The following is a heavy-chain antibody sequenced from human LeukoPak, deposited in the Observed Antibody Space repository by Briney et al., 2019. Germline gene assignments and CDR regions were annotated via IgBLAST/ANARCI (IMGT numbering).Heavy chain of an antibody. CDR3: ARQAEMATIDY. D-gene: IGHD5-24*01. J-gene: IGHJ4*02. V-gene: IGHV4-39*01. Sequence: SETLSLTCTVSGGSISSSSYYWGWIRQPPGKGLEWIGSIYYSGSTYYNPFLKSRVTISVDTSKNQFSLKLSSVTAADTAVYYCARQAEMATIDYWGQGTLVTVSP. CDR2: IYYSGST. CDR1: GGSISSSSYY.